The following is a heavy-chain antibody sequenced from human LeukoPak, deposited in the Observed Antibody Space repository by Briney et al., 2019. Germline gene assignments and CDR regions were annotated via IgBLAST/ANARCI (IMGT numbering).Heavy chain of an antibody. CDR1: GGSISSYY. Sequence: SETLSLTCTVSGGSISSYYWSWIRQPPGKGLEWIGSIYHSGSAYYNPSLKSRVIISIDTSKNQFSLKLSSVTAADTAVYYCARGRYIGGWHTTLTYYFDYWGQGTLVTVSS. CDR2: IYHSGSA. J-gene: IGHJ4*02. D-gene: IGHD6-19*01. V-gene: IGHV4-59*12. CDR3: ARGRYIGGWHTTLTYYFDY.